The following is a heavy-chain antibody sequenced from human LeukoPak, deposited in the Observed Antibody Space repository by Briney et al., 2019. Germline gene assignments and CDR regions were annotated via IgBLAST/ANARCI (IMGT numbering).Heavy chain of an antibody. CDR2: MYNSGST. CDR1: GGSISSYY. V-gene: IGHV4-59*08. J-gene: IGHJ4*02. D-gene: IGHD3-3*01. CDR3: ARQRFLEWYFDY. Sequence: PSETLSLTCTVSGGSISSYYWIWIRQPPGKGLEWTGYMYNSGSTNYNPSLKSRVTISVDTSKNQFSLKLSSVTAADTAVYYCARQRFLEWYFDYWGQGILVTVSS.